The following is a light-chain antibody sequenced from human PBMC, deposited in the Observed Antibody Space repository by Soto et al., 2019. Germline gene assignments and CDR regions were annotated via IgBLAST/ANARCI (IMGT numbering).Light chain of an antibody. V-gene: IGKV1-39*01. CDR1: QSIARF. CDR3: QQSHIAPYT. J-gene: IGKJ2*01. CDR2: GAS. Sequence: DLQMTQSPSSLSAAVGDRVTITCRASQSIARFLNWYQQKPGEVPKLLIFGASSLRSGFPSRFSGSGSGTHVALTSTSLQPEDFATYFCQQSHIAPYTFGQVTNL.